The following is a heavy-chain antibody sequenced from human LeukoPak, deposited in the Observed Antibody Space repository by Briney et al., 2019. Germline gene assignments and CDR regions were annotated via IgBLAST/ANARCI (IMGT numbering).Heavy chain of an antibody. CDR2: VTASAGNT. D-gene: IGHD3-10*01. Sequence: GGSLRLSCAASGFTFSSYAMSWVRQAPGKGLEWVSAVTASAGNTYYADSVKGRLTISRDNSKNTLYLQVTSLRAEDTAVYYCAKGNYYGSGSFFKNGMDVWGQGTTVTVSS. CDR1: GFTFSSYA. J-gene: IGHJ6*02. CDR3: AKGNYYGSGSFFKNGMDV. V-gene: IGHV3-23*01.